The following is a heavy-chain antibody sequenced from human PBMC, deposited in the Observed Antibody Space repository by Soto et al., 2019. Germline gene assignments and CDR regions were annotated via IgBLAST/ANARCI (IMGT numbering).Heavy chain of an antibody. V-gene: IGHV1-69*01. CDR3: AREFNWNDLYYCYGMDV. D-gene: IGHD1-20*01. CDR1: GGTFSSYA. J-gene: IGHJ6*02. CDR2: IIPIFGTA. Sequence: QVQLVQSGAEVKKPGSSVKVSCKASGGTFSSYAISWVRQAPGQGLEWMGGIIPIFGTANYAQKFQGRVTITADESTSTAYMELSSLRSEDTAVYYCAREFNWNDLYYCYGMDVWGQGTTVTVSS.